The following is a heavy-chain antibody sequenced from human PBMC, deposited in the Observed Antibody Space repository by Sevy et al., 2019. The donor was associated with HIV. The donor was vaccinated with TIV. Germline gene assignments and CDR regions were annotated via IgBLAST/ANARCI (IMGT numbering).Heavy chain of an antibody. J-gene: IGHJ6*02. D-gene: IGHD3-9*01. CDR2: ISYHGRDK. Sequence: GGSLRLSCVVSGITFSTSGMHWVRQAPGKGLEWVAVISYHGRDKFYADSVKGRSTISRDNSKNILSLQMISLRAEDTAVYYCAKDFTGYNGMDVWGQGTMVTVSS. CDR1: GITFSTSG. CDR3: AKDFTGYNGMDV. V-gene: IGHV3-30*18.